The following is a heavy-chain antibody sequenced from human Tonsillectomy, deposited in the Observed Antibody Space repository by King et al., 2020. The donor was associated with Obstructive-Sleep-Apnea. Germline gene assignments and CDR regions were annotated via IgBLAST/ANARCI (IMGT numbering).Heavy chain of an antibody. Sequence: QLQESGSGLVKPSQTLSLTCAVSGGSISSGGYSWSWIRQPPGKGLEWIGYIYHSGSTYYNPSLKSRVTISVDRSKNQFSLKLSSVTAADTAVYYCAREIYGGYDYYWFDPWGQGTLVTVSS. D-gene: IGHD5-12*01. CDR2: IYHSGST. CDR3: AREIYGGYDYYWFDP. J-gene: IGHJ5*02. V-gene: IGHV4-30-2*01. CDR1: GGSISSGGYS.